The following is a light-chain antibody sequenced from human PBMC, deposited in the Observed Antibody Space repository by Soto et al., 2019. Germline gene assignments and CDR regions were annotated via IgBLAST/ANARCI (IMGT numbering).Light chain of an antibody. CDR2: DAS. V-gene: IGKV1-33*01. Sequence: DIQMTQSPSSLSASVGDRVTITCQASQDIRNYVNWYQQKPGRAPKLLIYDASNLETRVPSRFSGSRTGKDFTFTISGLQPEDIAAYYCQQYDTLPPTFGGGTKVEIK. CDR1: QDIRNY. J-gene: IGKJ4*01. CDR3: QQYDTLPPT.